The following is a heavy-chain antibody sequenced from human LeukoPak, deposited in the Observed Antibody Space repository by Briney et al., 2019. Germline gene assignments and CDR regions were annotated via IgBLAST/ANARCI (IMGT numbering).Heavy chain of an antibody. Sequence: SETLSLTCAVYGGSFSGYYWSWIRQPPGKGLEWIGEINHSGSTNYNPSLKSRVTISVDTSKNQFSLKPSSVTAVDTAVYYCARGQDFWSGYPDYWGQGTLVTVSS. D-gene: IGHD3-3*01. CDR2: INHSGST. V-gene: IGHV4-34*01. CDR1: GGSFSGYY. CDR3: ARGQDFWSGYPDY. J-gene: IGHJ4*02.